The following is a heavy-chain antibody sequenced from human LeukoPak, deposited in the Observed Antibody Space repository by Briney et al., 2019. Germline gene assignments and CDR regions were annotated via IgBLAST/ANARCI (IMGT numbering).Heavy chain of an antibody. CDR1: GFTFSTQW. CDR3: VGRGELYSSRRFDY. V-gene: IGHV3-7*03. Sequence: AGGSLRLSCTASGFTFSTQWMSWVRQALGKGLEWVANIRQDGSETQYVDSMKGRFTISRDNAKNSLYLQMNSLRAEDTAVYYCVGRGELYSSRRFDYWGQGTLVTASS. J-gene: IGHJ4*02. D-gene: IGHD6-13*01. CDR2: IRQDGSET.